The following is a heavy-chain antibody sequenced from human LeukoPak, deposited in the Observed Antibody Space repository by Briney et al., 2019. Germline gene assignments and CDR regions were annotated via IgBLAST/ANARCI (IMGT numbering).Heavy chain of an antibody. D-gene: IGHD3-10*01. CDR1: GGSISSGGYY. V-gene: IGHV4-61*05. CDR2: IYHSGST. J-gene: IGHJ4*02. CDR3: ARFSRMVRPT. Sequence: SETLSLTCTVSGGSISSGGYYWSWIRQPPGKGLEWIGEIYHSGSTNYNPSLKSRVTISVDKSKNQFSLKLSSVTAADTAVYYCARFSRMVRPTWGQGTLVTVSS.